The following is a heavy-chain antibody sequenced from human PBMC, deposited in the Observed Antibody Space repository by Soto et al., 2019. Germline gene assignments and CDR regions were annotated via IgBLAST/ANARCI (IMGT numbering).Heavy chain of an antibody. D-gene: IGHD4-4*01. J-gene: IGHJ6*03. Sequence: QVQLAQSGPELKKPGASLEVSCRASGYTFSNYGISWVRQVPGQGLEWMAWISVKNGDTNFAQKFQGRLSVTTDTSTSTAYVNLRSLRSDDTAVYYCARLTTLSSPKYRFYYYMDIWGKGTTVTVSS. V-gene: IGHV1-18*01. CDR3: ARLTTLSSPKYRFYYYMDI. CDR2: ISVKNGDT. CDR1: GYTFSNYG.